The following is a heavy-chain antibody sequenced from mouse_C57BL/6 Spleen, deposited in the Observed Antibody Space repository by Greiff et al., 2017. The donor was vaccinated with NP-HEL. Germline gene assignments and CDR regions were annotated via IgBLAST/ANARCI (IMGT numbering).Heavy chain of an antibody. Sequence: QVQLQQPGAELVMPGASVKLSCKASDYTFTSYWMHWVKQRPGQGLEWIGEIDPSDSYTNYNQKFKGKSTLTVDKSSSTAYMQLSSLTSEDSAVYYCAREGHDYDDAGFAYWGQGTLVTVSA. CDR3: AREGHDYDDAGFAY. J-gene: IGHJ3*01. CDR2: IDPSDSYT. D-gene: IGHD2-4*01. V-gene: IGHV1-69*01. CDR1: DYTFTSYW.